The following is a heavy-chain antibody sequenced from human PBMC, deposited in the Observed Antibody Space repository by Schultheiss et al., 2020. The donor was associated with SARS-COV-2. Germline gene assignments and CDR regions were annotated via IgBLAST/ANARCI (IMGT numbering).Heavy chain of an antibody. J-gene: IGHJ4*02. CDR3: TSNRAVAADY. Sequence: GGSLRLSCAASGFTFSSYEMNWVRQAYGKGLEWVGRIRSRANSYATTYAASVKGRFTISRDDSKNTAYLQMNSLKTEDTAVYYCTSNRAVAADYWGQGTLVTVSS. V-gene: IGHV3-73*01. CDR2: IRSRANSYAT. D-gene: IGHD6-19*01. CDR1: GFTFSSYE.